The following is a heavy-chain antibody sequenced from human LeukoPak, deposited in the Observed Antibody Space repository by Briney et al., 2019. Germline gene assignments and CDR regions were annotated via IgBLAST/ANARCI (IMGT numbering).Heavy chain of an antibody. J-gene: IGHJ5*02. V-gene: IGHV3-23*01. Sequence: GGFLRLSCAASGFTFSSYAMSWVRQAPGKGLEWVSAISGSGGSTYYADSVKGRFTISRDNSKNTLYLQMNSLRAEDTAVYYCAGVVTAIPNWFDPWGQGTLVTVSS. CDR2: ISGSGGST. CDR3: AGVVTAIPNWFDP. CDR1: GFTFSSYA. D-gene: IGHD2-21*02.